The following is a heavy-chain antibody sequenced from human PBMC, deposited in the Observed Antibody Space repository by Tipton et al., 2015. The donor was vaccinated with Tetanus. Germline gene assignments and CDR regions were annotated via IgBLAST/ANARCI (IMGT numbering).Heavy chain of an antibody. Sequence: SLRLSCAASGLTFSSFAMNWVRQAPGRGLEWVSTITVSGDTTYYADSVKGRFNSSRDNSKNTLYLQMNSLRAEDTAVYFCAKGHTGGYFDYWGRGTLVTVSS. D-gene: IGHD2-8*02. CDR3: AKGHTGGYFDY. CDR1: GLTFSSFA. J-gene: IGHJ4*02. V-gene: IGHV3-23*01. CDR2: ITVSGDTT.